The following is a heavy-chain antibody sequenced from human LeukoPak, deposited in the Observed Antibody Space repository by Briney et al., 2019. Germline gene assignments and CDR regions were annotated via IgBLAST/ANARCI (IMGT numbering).Heavy chain of an antibody. CDR3: ARERNYGDYGNAFDV. J-gene: IGHJ3*01. CDR1: GYTFTDYY. V-gene: IGHV1-2*02. CDR2: INPKRGVT. D-gene: IGHD4-17*01. Sequence: GSLKVSCKASGYTFTDYYIHWMRQAPGQGLEWMGWINPKRGVTTYAQKFQGRVTMTRDTSITTAYMELTRLRSDDTTIYYCARERNYGDYGNAFDVWGQGTKVTVSS.